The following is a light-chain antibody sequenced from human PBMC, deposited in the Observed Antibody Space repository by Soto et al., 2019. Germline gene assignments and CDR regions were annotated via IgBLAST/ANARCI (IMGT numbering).Light chain of an antibody. J-gene: IGLJ1*01. CDR2: EGT. Sequence: QSVLTQPASVSGSPGQSITVSCAGTSSDVGGYNLVSWYQQHPGKAPKLIIYEGTERPSGISPRFSGSKSGNTASLTISGLQAEDGADYYCSSYTSSSIYVFGSGTKVTV. CDR1: SSDVGGYNL. CDR3: SSYTSSSIYV. V-gene: IGLV2-23*01.